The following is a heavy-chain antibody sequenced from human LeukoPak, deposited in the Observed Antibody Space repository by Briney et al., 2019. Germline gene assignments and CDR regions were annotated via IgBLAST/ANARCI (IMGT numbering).Heavy chain of an antibody. D-gene: IGHD1-26*01. CDR2: IYYSGNT. Sequence: SETLSLTCIVSGVSISSYYWSWIRQPPGKGLEWIGNIYYSGNTNYNPSLKSRVTMSVDTSKNQFSLKLSSVTAADTAVYYCARGGSYGAYLDYRGQGALVIVSS. V-gene: IGHV4-59*01. CDR3: ARGGSYGAYLDY. CDR1: GVSISSYY. J-gene: IGHJ4*02.